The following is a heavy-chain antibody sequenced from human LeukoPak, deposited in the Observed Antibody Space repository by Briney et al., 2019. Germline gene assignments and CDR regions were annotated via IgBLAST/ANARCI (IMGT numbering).Heavy chain of an antibody. CDR2: INHSGTT. J-gene: IGHJ5*02. D-gene: IGHD3-10*01. V-gene: IGHV4-34*01. Sequence: SETLSLTCAVYGGSIKGYYWSWIRQPPGKGLEWIGDINHSGTTSYNPSLKSRVTISIDTSKNQFSLKLTSVTAADTAVYYCARDPYGSGPIGFDPWGQGTLVTVSS. CDR3: ARDPYGSGPIGFDP. CDR1: GGSIKGYY.